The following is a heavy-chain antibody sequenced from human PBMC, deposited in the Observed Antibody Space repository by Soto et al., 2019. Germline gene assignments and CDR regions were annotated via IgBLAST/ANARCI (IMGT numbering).Heavy chain of an antibody. J-gene: IGHJ4*02. Sequence: ASVKVSCKASGYTFTSYAMHWVRQAPGQRLEWMGWINAGNGNTKYSQKFQGRVTITRDTSASTAYMELSSLRSEDTAVYYCARDSYGSGSYFIMDYWGRGTLVTVSS. CDR3: ARDSYGSGSYFIMDY. CDR2: INAGNGNT. D-gene: IGHD3-10*01. CDR1: GYTFTSYA. V-gene: IGHV1-3*01.